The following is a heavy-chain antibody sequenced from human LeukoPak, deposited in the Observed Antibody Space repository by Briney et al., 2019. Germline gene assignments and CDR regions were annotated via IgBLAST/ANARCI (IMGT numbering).Heavy chain of an antibody. D-gene: IGHD3-3*01. CDR1: GFTLSSYE. Sequence: PGGSLRLSCAASGFTLSSYEMNWVRQAPGKGLEWVSSISRSSSYIYYADSVKGRFTISRDNAKNSLYLQMNSLRAEDTAVYYCARVEESASFDPWGQGTLVTVSS. CDR2: ISRSSSYI. J-gene: IGHJ5*02. V-gene: IGHV3-21*01. CDR3: ARVEESASFDP.